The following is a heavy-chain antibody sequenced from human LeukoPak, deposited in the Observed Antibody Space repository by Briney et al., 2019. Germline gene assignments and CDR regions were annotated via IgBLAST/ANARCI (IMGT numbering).Heavy chain of an antibody. CDR1: GFTFSIYA. Sequence: GGSLRLSCTASGFTFSIYAMTWVRQAPGKGLEWVSVIRGGGGTTYYGDSVKGRFTISRDNSKNTLFLQMNSLRVEDAATYYCVKAATVTTRPNFDYWGQGTVVTVSS. D-gene: IGHD4-17*01. CDR3: VKAATVTTRPNFDY. J-gene: IGHJ4*02. CDR2: IRGGGGTT. V-gene: IGHV3-23*01.